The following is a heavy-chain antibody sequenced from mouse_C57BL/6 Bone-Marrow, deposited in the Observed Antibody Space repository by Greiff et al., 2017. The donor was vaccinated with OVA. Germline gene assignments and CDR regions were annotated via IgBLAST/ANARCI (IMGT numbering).Heavy chain of an antibody. Sequence: VKLMESGPGLVQPSQSLSITCTVSGFSLTSYGVHWVRQPPGKGLEWLGVIWSGGGTDYTDAFISRLRISKYNSKSKDFCQMICLQADDTAIYYGAKKETLYGYFDVWGTGTTVTVSS. CDR2: IWSGGGT. V-gene: IGHV2-4*01. J-gene: IGHJ1*03. CDR3: AKKETLYGYFDV. CDR1: GFSLTSYG.